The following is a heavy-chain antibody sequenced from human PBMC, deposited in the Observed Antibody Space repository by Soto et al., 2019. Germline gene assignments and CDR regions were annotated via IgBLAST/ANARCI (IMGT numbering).Heavy chain of an antibody. J-gene: IGHJ5*02. V-gene: IGHV1-69*01. CDR3: DRGTLTPSKYNDVWSGPETKKWFDP. Sequence: QVQLVQSGAEVKKPGSSVKVSCKASGGTFSSYAISWVRQDPGQGLEWMVGIIPIFGTANYAQKFQVRVTITADESTSTDYMERSSRRSEDTAVYYCDRGTLTPSKYNDVWSGPETKKWFDPWGKGTLVTVSS. CDR1: GGTFSSYA. D-gene: IGHD3-3*01. CDR2: IIPIFGTA.